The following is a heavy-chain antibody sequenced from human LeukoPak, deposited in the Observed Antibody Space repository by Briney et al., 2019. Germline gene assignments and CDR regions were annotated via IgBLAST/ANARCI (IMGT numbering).Heavy chain of an antibody. Sequence: SETLSLTCTVSGGSISSYYWSWIRQPPGKGLEWIGYIYYSGSTNYNPSLKSRVTISVDTSKNQFSLKLSSVTAADTAVYYCARYRIAAAGTPFDYWGQGTLVTVSS. J-gene: IGHJ4*02. CDR2: IYYSGST. CDR1: GGSISSYY. D-gene: IGHD6-13*01. V-gene: IGHV4-59*01. CDR3: ARYRIAAAGTPFDY.